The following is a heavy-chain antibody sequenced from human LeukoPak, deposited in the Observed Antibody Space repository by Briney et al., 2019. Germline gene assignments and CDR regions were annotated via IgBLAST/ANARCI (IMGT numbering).Heavy chain of an antibody. CDR2: IIPIFGIA. Sequence: SVKVSCKASGGTFSSYAISWVRQAPGQGLEWVGRIIPIFGIANYAQKFQGRVTITADKSTSTAYMELSSLRSEDTAVYYCARDRGYDSSGYYYSPLDYWGQGTLVTVSS. CDR1: GGTFSSYA. J-gene: IGHJ4*02. V-gene: IGHV1-69*04. CDR3: ARDRGYDSSGYYYSPLDY. D-gene: IGHD3-22*01.